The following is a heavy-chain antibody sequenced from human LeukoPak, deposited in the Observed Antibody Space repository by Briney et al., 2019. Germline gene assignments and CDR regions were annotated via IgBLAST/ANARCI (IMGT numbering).Heavy chain of an antibody. CDR1: GGSVSSSSYY. CDR3: ARLSKGRFFDYIFDY. Sequence: SETLSLTCTVSGGSVSSSSYYWGWIRQPPGKGLDWIGNIYYSGSTYYNPSLKSRVTMSVDTSNNQFSLKVHSVTAADTAVYYCARLSKGRFFDYIFDYWGQGTLVTVSS. V-gene: IGHV4-39*01. D-gene: IGHD3-9*01. CDR2: IYYSGST. J-gene: IGHJ4*02.